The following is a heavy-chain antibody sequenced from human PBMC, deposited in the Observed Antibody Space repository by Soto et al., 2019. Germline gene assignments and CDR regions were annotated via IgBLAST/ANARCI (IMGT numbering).Heavy chain of an antibody. CDR2: IYYSGST. Sequence: QLQLQESGPGLVKPLETLSLTCTVSGDSISSTGTLWGWIRQPPGMVLEWIGTIYYSGSTYYNPSLRSRVTRSVDTSKNEFSLRLSSVTAADTAVYYCARRASRGKFDYWGQGILVTVSA. D-gene: IGHD3-10*01. CDR3: ARRASRGKFDY. V-gene: IGHV4-39*01. J-gene: IGHJ4*02. CDR1: GDSISSTGTL.